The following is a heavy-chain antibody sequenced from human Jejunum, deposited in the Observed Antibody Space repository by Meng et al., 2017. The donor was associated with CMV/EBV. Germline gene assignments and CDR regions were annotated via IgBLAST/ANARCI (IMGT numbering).Heavy chain of an antibody. V-gene: IGHV3-30*12. D-gene: IGHD3-10*01. Sequence: GRTFTRSGIYGFRPPPGRGLEYVAVLSHDGSKTYYAGSVRGRFAISRDDSKNSVYLQLNNLKDEDTGVYYCAAEYQLLNVPYLESWGQGTQVTVSS. CDR2: LSHDGSKT. J-gene: IGHJ4*02. CDR3: AAEYQLLNVPYLES. CDR1: GRTFTRSG.